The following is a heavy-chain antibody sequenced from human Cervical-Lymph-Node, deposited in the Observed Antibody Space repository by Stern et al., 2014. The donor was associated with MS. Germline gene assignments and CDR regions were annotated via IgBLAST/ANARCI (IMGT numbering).Heavy chain of an antibody. CDR1: GGSIFSGDYY. J-gene: IGHJ4*02. Sequence: QVQLQESGPGLLKPSQTLSLTCTVSGGSIFSGDYYWSWIRQPPGKGLEWIGYIYSSGTTYYNPSLKSRLTMSLDRSKNQFSLTLSSVTAADTAVYYCASLGYCSGGNCPEEFASWGQGTLVSVSS. CDR2: IYSSGTT. D-gene: IGHD2-15*01. V-gene: IGHV4-30-4*01. CDR3: ASLGYCSGGNCPEEFAS.